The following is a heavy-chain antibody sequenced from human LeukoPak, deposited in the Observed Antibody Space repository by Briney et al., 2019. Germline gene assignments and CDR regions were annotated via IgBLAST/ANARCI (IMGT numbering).Heavy chain of an antibody. J-gene: IGHJ6*03. Sequence: GGSLRLSCAASGFTFSSYSMNWVRQAPGKGLEWVSYISSSSSTIYYADSVKGRFTISRDNAKNSLYLQMNSLRAEDTAVYYCARDSVPAWNPYYYYYMDVWGKGTTVTVSS. CDR2: ISSSSSTI. CDR1: GFTFSSYS. CDR3: ARDSVPAWNPYYYYYMDV. D-gene: IGHD1-1*01. V-gene: IGHV3-48*04.